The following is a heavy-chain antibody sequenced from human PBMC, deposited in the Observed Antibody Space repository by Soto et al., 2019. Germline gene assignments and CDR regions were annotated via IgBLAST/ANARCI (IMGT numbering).Heavy chain of an antibody. CDR3: ARLPDIVVVPAAIGGDYYYYGMDV. D-gene: IGHD2-2*01. CDR2: IDPSDSYT. J-gene: IGHJ6*02. Sequence: ESLKISCKGSGYSFTSYWISWVRQMPGKGLEWMGRIDPSDSYTNYSPSFQGHVTISADKSISTAYLQWSSLKASDTVMYYCARLPDIVVVPAAIGGDYYYYGMDVWGQGTTVTVSS. V-gene: IGHV5-10-1*01. CDR1: GYSFTSYW.